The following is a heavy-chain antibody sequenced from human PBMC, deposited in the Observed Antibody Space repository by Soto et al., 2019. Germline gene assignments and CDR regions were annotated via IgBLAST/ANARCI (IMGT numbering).Heavy chain of an antibody. CDR3: ARDGEICGGDCYSFDY. Sequence: QVQLVQSGAELKKPGSSVKVSCKASGGTFSDYTITWVRQAPGQGLEWMGRIIPIFGMTNYAQRFQGRVTITADKSTNTAYMELISLRSEDTAVYYCARDGEICGGDCYSFDYWGQGTLVTVST. J-gene: IGHJ4*02. CDR1: GGTFSDYT. V-gene: IGHV1-69*08. D-gene: IGHD2-21*02. CDR2: IIPIFGMT.